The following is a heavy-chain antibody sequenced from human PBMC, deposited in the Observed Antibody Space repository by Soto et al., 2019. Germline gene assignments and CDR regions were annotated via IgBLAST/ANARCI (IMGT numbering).Heavy chain of an antibody. CDR3: ARGGVVRAPDAFDI. D-gene: IGHD3-10*01. J-gene: IGHJ3*02. CDR2: ISSSSSYI. CDR1: GFTFSSYS. V-gene: IGHV3-21*01. Sequence: GGSLRLSCAASGFTFSSYSMNWVRQAPGKGLEWVSSISSSSSYIYYADSVKGRITISRDNAKNSLYLQMNSLRAEDTAVYYCARGGVVRAPDAFDIWGQGTMVTVSS.